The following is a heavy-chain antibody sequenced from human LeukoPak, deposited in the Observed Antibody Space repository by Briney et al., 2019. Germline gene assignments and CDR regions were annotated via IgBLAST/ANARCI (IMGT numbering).Heavy chain of an antibody. V-gene: IGHV4-4*07. Sequence: SETLSLTCTVSGGSISSYYWSWIRQAAGKGLEWIWRIYSSGSSNYNPALKIRVTMLVDTSKTKFSLKLRSVTAADTAVYYCARNHLRFLEWSFDYWGQGTLVTVSS. J-gene: IGHJ4*02. D-gene: IGHD3-3*01. CDR2: IYSSGSS. CDR1: GGSISSYY. CDR3: ARNHLRFLEWSFDY.